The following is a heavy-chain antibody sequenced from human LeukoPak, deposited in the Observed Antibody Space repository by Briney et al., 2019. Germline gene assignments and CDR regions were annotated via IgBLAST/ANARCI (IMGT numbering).Heavy chain of an antibody. CDR2: IYPGDSDT. CDR3: ARSDYGGNSFDY. V-gene: IGHV5-51*01. CDR1: GFTFTTHW. J-gene: IGHJ4*02. D-gene: IGHD4-23*01. Sequence: GESLKISCQGSGFTFTTHWIGWVRQMPGKGLEWMGIIYPGDSDTKYSPSFQGQVSISDDRSIRTAYLQWTSLKASDTAMYYCARSDYGGNSFDYWGQGTLVTVSS.